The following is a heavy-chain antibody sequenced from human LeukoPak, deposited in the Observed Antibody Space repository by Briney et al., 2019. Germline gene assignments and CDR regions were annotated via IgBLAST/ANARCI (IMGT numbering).Heavy chain of an antibody. CDR1: GFPFSSYG. V-gene: IGHV3-23*01. CDR2: ISGSGGST. Sequence: GGSLSLSCAASGFPFSSYGMHWVRRAPGKGLEWVSAISGSGGSTYYADSVKGRFTISRDNSKNTLYLQMNSLRAEDTAVYYCAKFWTSIDYWGQGTLVTVSS. D-gene: IGHD1-1*01. J-gene: IGHJ4*02. CDR3: AKFWTSIDY.